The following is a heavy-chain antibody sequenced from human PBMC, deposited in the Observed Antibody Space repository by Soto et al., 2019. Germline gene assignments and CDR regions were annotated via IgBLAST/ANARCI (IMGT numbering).Heavy chain of an antibody. J-gene: IGHJ4*02. CDR3: ARGSGIVALPGELEDVNYDY. V-gene: IGHV4-34*01. D-gene: IGHD1-1*01. Sequence: QVQLQQWGAGLVKPSETLSLSCAVYGQSFSGHSWAWIRQPPGKGLEWTGETNESGSTYYNPSLKGRVTISTDTSKNQFSLRLSSVSAAETAAYFCARGSGIVALPGELEDVNYDYWGQGTLVNVSS. CDR2: TNESGST. CDR1: GQSFSGHS.